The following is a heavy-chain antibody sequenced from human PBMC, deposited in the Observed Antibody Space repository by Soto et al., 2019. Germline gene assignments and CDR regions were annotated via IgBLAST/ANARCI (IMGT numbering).Heavy chain of an antibody. Sequence: QVQLVQSGAEVKKPGSSVKVSCKASGGTFSSYTISWVRQAPGQGLEWMGRTLPLLGATNYAQKLQGRDTIIAEKSTKPTYLAPRTLKSEKTSVYYCARGLWGSDLKGGVDYWGQGNLVSVSS. CDR3: ARGLWGSDLKGGVDY. CDR2: TLPLLGAT. J-gene: IGHJ4*02. D-gene: IGHD3-10*01. CDR1: GGTFSSYT. V-gene: IGHV1-69*08.